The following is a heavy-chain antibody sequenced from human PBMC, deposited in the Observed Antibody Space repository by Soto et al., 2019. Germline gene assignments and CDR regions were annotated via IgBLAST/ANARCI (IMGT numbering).Heavy chain of an antibody. D-gene: IGHD3-16*01. J-gene: IGHJ5*02. Sequence: SETLFLTCTVSGGSISSGGYYWSWIRQHPGKGLEWIGYIYYSGSTYYNPSLKSRVTISVDTSKNQFSLKLSSVTAADTAVYYCARVGGINWFDPWGQGTLVTVSS. V-gene: IGHV4-31*03. CDR3: ARVGGINWFDP. CDR1: GGSISSGGYY. CDR2: IYYSGST.